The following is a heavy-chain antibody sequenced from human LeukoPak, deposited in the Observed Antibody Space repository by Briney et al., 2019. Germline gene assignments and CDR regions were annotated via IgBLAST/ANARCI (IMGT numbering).Heavy chain of an antibody. V-gene: IGHV4-59*02. CDR3: ARGPLDSGYTYFDY. J-gene: IGHJ4*02. D-gene: IGHD5-12*01. CDR1: GGSVSSYY. CDR2: FSYSGNT. Sequence: SQTLSLTCTVSGGSVSSYYWSWIRQPPGKGLEWIGYFSYSGNTNYNPSLKSRVTISVDTSKNQFSLKLRSVTAADTAIYYCARGPLDSGYTYFDYWGQGTLVSVAS.